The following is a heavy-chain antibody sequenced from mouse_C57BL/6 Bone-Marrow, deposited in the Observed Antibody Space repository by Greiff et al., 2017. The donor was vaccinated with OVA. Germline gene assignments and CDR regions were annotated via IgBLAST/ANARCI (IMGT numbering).Heavy chain of an antibody. Sequence: QVQLKESGPGLVQPSQRLSITCTVSGFSLTSYGVHWVRQPPGKGLEWLGVIWSGGSTDYNAAFISRLSISKDNSKSQVFLKMNSLQADDTAIYYCAKHYSNYVGYAMDYWGQGTSVTVSS. CDR1: GFSLTSYG. V-gene: IGHV2-4*01. D-gene: IGHD2-5*01. J-gene: IGHJ4*01. CDR3: AKHYSNYVGYAMDY. CDR2: IWSGGST.